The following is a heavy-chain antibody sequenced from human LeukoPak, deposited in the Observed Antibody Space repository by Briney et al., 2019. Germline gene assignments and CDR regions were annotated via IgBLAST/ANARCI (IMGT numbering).Heavy chain of an antibody. CDR3: AGSAVLLWFGESREDYFDY. CDR1: GFTFSSYE. Sequence: PGGSLRLSCAASGFTFSSYEMNWVRQAPGKGLEWVSYISSSGSTIYYADSVEGRFTISRDNAKNSLYLQMNSLRAEDTAVYYCAGSAVLLWFGESREDYFDYWGQGTLVTVSS. J-gene: IGHJ4*02. CDR2: ISSSGSTI. V-gene: IGHV3-48*03. D-gene: IGHD3-10*01.